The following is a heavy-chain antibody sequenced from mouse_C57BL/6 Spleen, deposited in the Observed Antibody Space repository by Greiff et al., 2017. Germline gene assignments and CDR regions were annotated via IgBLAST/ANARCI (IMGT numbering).Heavy chain of an antibody. CDR3: ASSTAQASLDY. V-gene: IGHV5-6*01. CDR2: ISSGGSYT. D-gene: IGHD3-2*02. CDR1: GFTFSSYG. J-gene: IGHJ2*01. Sequence: EVKLVESGGDLVKPGGSLKLSCAASGFTFSSYGMSWVRQTPDKRLEWVATISSGGSYTYYPDSVKGRFTISRDNAKNTLYLQMSSLKSEDTAMYYCASSTAQASLDYWGQGTTLTVSS.